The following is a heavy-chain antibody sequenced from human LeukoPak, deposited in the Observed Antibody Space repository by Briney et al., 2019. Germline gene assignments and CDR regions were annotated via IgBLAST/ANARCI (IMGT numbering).Heavy chain of an antibody. J-gene: IGHJ4*02. CDR1: GFIFSSYE. CDR2: ISNSGSTI. Sequence: PGGSLRLSCAASGFIFSSYEMSWVRHVPGKGLEWISYISNSGSTIYYADSVKGRFTISRDNAKNTLYLQMNSLRAEDTAVYYCARDWFHAIDYWGQGTLVTVSS. CDR3: ARDWFHAIDY. D-gene: IGHD2/OR15-2a*01. V-gene: IGHV3-48*03.